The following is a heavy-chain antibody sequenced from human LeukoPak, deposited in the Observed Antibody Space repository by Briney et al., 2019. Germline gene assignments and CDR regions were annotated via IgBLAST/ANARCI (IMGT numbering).Heavy chain of an antibody. CDR3: AKSVYHSGNY. CDR1: GFAISAYG. Sequence: GGSLRLSCAASGFAISAYGMSSVRQAPGKGLEWVSSISGGTTYYADSVKGRFTISRDNSKNTVSLQMNSLRAEDTAVYYSAKSVYHSGNYWGQGTLVTVSS. J-gene: IGHJ4*02. V-gene: IGHV3-23*01. D-gene: IGHD3-10*01. CDR2: ISGGTT.